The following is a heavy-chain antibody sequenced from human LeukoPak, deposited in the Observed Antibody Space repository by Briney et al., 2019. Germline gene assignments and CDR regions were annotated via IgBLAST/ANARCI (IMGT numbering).Heavy chain of an antibody. CDR2: IYYSGST. D-gene: IGHD3-10*01. CDR1: GGSICSYY. CDR3: ARDPFPYGSGSFGY. Sequence: SETLSLTCTVSGGSICSYYWSWIRQPPGKGLEWIGYIYYSGSTNYNPSLKSRVTISVDTSKNQFSLKLSSVTAADTAVYYCARDPFPYGSGSFGYWGQGTLVTVSS. V-gene: IGHV4-59*12. J-gene: IGHJ4*02.